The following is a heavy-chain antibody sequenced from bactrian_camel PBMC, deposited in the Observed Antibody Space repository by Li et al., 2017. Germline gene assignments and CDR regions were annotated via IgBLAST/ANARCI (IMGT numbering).Heavy chain of an antibody. J-gene: IGHJ4*01. CDR2: IVTGGSRT. CDR1: GLAYYSSNYF. V-gene: IGHV3S40*01. CDR3: AADNSLACLQWPNRDFNY. D-gene: IGHD1*01. Sequence: DVQLVESGGGSVQAAGSLRLSCAVSGLAYYSSNYFLAWFRQAPGKEREGVASIVTGGSRTYYDDSVKGRFTISQDNAKKTVDLQMNSLKPEDTAMYYCAADNSLACLQWPNRDFNYWGQGTQVTV.